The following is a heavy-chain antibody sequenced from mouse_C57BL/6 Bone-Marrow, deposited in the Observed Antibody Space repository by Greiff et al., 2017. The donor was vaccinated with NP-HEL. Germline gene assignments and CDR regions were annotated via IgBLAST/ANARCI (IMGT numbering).Heavy chain of an antibody. D-gene: IGHD2-14*01. CDR1: GFTFTDYY. CDR2: IRNKANGYTT. Sequence: EVQLVESGGGLVQPGGSLSLSCAASGFTFTDYYMSWVRQPPGKALEWLGFIRNKANGYTTEYSASVKGRFTISRDNSQSILYLQMNALRAEDSATYYCAREVLEDWYFDVWGTGTTVTVSS. CDR3: AREVLEDWYFDV. J-gene: IGHJ1*03. V-gene: IGHV7-3*01.